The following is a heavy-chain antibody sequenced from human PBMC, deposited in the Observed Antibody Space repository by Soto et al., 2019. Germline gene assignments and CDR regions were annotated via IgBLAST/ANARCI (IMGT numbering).Heavy chain of an antibody. CDR1: GDSISSGGYY. D-gene: IGHD3-3*01. V-gene: IGHV4-31*03. J-gene: IGHJ4*02. Sequence: QVQLQESGPGLVKPSQTLSLTCTVSGDSISSGGYYWSWIRQHPGKGLEWIGYIYYSGSTYYNPSLESRVTISVATSKNQFSLKLSSVTAADTAVYYCAAEVGFGPLFDYWGQGTLVTVSS. CDR3: AAEVGFGPLFDY. CDR2: IYYSGST.